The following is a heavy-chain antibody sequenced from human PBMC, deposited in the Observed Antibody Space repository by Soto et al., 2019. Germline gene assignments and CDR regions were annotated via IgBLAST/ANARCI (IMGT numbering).Heavy chain of an antibody. CDR1: GGSISNFY. J-gene: IGHJ4*02. Sequence: ETLRLTCTVSGGSISNFYWSWIWQPPGKGLEWIGYISYSGNTNYNPSLKSRVSISVDTSKNQLSLNLTSVTAADTAVYYCARAPMVLSRSHFDSCGQGPPVT. CDR2: ISYSGNT. CDR3: ARAPMVLSRSHFDS. D-gene: IGHD2-8*01. V-gene: IGHV4-59*01.